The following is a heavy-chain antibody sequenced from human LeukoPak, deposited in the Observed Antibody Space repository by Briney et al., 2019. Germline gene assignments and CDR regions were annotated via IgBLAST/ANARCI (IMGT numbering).Heavy chain of an antibody. Sequence: PGGSLRLSCAASGFTFSTYAMSWVRQAPGKGLEWVSIISNNGGSTYYADSVKGRFTISRDNSKNTLYLQMNSLRAEDTAVYYCAPGKDSSVPWGQGTLVTVSS. V-gene: IGHV3-23*01. CDR1: GFTFSTYA. CDR3: APGKDSSVP. CDR2: ISNNGGST. D-gene: IGHD6-19*01. J-gene: IGHJ5*02.